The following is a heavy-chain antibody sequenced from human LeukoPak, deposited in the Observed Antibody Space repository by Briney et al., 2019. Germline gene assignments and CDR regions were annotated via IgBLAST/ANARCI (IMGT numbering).Heavy chain of an antibody. CDR3: ARLGYSASSVYY. J-gene: IGHJ4*02. D-gene: IGHD6-6*01. Sequence: SETLSLTCTVSGDSISSSTYYWGWIRQPPGKGLEWIGRIYYSGSTYYNPSLKSRVTISVDTSKNQFSLKLSSVTAADTAVYYCARLGYSASSVYYWGQGTLVTVSS. V-gene: IGHV4-39*01. CDR1: GDSISSSTYY. CDR2: IYYSGST.